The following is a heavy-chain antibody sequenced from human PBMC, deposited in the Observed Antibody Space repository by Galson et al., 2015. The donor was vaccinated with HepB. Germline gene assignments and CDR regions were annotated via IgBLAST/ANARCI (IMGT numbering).Heavy chain of an antibody. CDR2: INLDNGNT. Sequence: SVKVSCKVSGYTFATQAIHRARQAPGQRLEWMAWINLDNGNTKYSEKFQGRFTVSWDTSATTAYMEMSDLRSEDTAVYYCARGTEFFDFWGQGTLVAVSS. V-gene: IGHV1-3*01. CDR1: GYTFATQA. J-gene: IGHJ4*02. CDR3: ARGTEFFDF.